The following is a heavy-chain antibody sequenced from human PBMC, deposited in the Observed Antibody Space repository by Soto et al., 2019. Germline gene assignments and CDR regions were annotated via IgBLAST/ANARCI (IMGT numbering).Heavy chain of an antibody. CDR2: IYYSGST. D-gene: IGHD5-12*01. V-gene: IGHV4-39*07. CDR3: ARGRRWWLQNYYYYGMDV. J-gene: IGHJ6*02. CDR1: GGSISSSSYY. Sequence: SETLSLTCTVSGGSISSSSYYWGWIRQPPGKGLEWIGSIYYSGSTYYNPSLKSRVTISVDTSKNQFSLKLSSVTAADTAVYYCARGRRWWLQNYYYYGMDVWGQGTTVTVSS.